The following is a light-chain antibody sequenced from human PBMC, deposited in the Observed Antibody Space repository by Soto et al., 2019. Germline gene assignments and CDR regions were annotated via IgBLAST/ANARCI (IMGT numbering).Light chain of an antibody. CDR1: SSDTGDYNY. V-gene: IGLV2-8*01. J-gene: IGLJ1*01. CDR3: SSYAGSDNYV. Sequence: QSVLTPPRCASGSLAESVTISCNGTSSDTGDYNYVSWYQQHPGQAPKLMIYEVSKRPSGVPDRFSGSKSGNTASLTVSGLQAEDEADYYCSSYAGSDNYVFGTGTKVTVL. CDR2: EVS.